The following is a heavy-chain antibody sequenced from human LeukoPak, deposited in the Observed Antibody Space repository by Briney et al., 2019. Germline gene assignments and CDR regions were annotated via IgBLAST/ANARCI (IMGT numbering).Heavy chain of an antibody. CDR3: ARQSRVTSGSYYFDY. V-gene: IGHV4-39*01. D-gene: IGHD1-26*01. CDR2: IYYSGNT. CDR1: GGSISSSSYY. J-gene: IGHJ4*02. Sequence: SETLSLTCTVSGGSISSSSYYWGWIRQPPGKGLEWSGSIYYSGNTYYNPSLKSRVTISVDTSKNQFSLRLSSVTAADTAVYYCARQSRVTSGSYYFDYWGQGTLVTVSS.